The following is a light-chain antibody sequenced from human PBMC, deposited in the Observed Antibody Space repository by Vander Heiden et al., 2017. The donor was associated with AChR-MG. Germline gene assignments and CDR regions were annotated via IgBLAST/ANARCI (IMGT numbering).Light chain of an antibody. CDR1: ESINTW. CDR3: QQYNTYVWT. V-gene: IGKV1-5*03. Sequence: DVQMTQSPPTLSASVGDRVTITCRASESINTWLAWFQQKPGKAPNLLIYKACSLESGVPSRFSGSGSGTEFTLTISSLQPDDFATYYCQQYNTYVWTFGQGTKVEIK. J-gene: IGKJ1*01. CDR2: KAC.